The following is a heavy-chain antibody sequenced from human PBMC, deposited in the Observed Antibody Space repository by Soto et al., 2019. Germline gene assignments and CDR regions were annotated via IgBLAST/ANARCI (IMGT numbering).Heavy chain of an antibody. V-gene: IGHV3-23*01. CDR3: AKDGQYRTDGFDV. J-gene: IGHJ3*01. Sequence: EAQLLESGGDWAQPGGSLRLSCAASGFTFSSHGMSWVRQAPGKGLEWIAGLSRGGGTTYYADSVKGRFTISRDNSKNTLVLIMNSLKVEDTALYYCAKDGQYRTDGFDVWGQGTMVTVSS. CDR1: GFTFSSHG. CDR2: LSRGGGTT. D-gene: IGHD6-6*01.